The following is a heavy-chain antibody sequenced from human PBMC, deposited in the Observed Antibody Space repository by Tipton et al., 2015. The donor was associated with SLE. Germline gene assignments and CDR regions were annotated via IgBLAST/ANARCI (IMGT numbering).Heavy chain of an antibody. V-gene: IGHV3-9*01. Sequence: SLRLSCAAYGCTFDGYAINWVRQAPGKGLEWVSGVNWSGGSIGYADSVTGRFTISRDNVKNYLYLQMNSLRTEDTAMYYCANAREQVGATQAGYFDLWGSGTLVTVPS. D-gene: IGHD4/OR15-4a*01. CDR2: VNWSGGSI. J-gene: IGHJ2*01. CDR1: GCTFDGYA. CDR3: ANAREQVGATQAGYFDL.